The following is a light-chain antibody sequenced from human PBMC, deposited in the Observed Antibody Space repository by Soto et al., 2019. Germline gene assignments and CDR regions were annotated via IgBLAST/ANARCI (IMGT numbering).Light chain of an antibody. V-gene: IGLV1-40*01. Sequence: QAVVTQPPSVSGAPGQRVTISCTGSSSNIGAGYAVHWYQHLPGTAPKLLIYANTNRPSGVPDRFSGSKSGNTASLTISGLQAEDEADYYCCSYAGSSNFYVFGTGTKLTVL. J-gene: IGLJ1*01. CDR2: ANT. CDR1: SSNIGAGYA. CDR3: CSYAGSSNFYV.